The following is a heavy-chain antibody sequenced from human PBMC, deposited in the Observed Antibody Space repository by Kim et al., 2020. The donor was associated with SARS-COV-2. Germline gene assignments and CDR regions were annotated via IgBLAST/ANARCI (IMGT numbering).Heavy chain of an antibody. CDR3: ARERLSNSFFDY. CDR2: IYYSGNT. CDR1: GGSISSYY. Sequence: SETLSLTCTVSGGSISSYYWSWIRQPPGKGLEWIGYIYYSGNTNYNPSLKSRVTISVDTSKNQFSLKLSSVTAADTAMYFCARERLSNSFFDYRGQGAL. D-gene: IGHD6-13*01. V-gene: IGHV4-59*13. J-gene: IGHJ4*02.